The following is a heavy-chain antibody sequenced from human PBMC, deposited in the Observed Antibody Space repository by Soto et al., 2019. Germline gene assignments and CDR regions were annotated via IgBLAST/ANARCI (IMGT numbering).Heavy chain of an antibody. CDR1: GYSFSNFY. CDR2: IDPSSGST. D-gene: IGHD2-15*01. CDR3: ARGAVVVPNGLIAGMDV. V-gene: IGHV1-46*01. J-gene: IGHJ6*02. Sequence: ASVKVSCKPSGYSFSNFYVHWVRQAPGQGLEWMGIIDPSSGSTSYTQKFQERVTMTRDTSMSTVYMELSRLRSEDTAVYYCARGAVVVPNGLIAGMDVWGLGTTVTVSS.